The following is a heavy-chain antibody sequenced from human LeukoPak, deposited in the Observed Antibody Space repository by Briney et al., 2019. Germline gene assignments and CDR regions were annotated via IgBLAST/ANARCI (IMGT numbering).Heavy chain of an antibody. CDR2: IYYSGST. CDR1: GGPISSYY. D-gene: IGHD2-2*01. CDR3: ARGFFVGYCSSTSCYVQDAFDI. V-gene: IGHV4-59*01. Sequence: SETLSLTCTVSGGPISSYYWSWIRQPPGKGLEWIGYIYYSGSTNYNPSLKSRVTISVDTSKNQFSLKLSSVTAADTAVYYCARGFFVGYCSSTSCYVQDAFDIWGQGTMVTVSS. J-gene: IGHJ3*02.